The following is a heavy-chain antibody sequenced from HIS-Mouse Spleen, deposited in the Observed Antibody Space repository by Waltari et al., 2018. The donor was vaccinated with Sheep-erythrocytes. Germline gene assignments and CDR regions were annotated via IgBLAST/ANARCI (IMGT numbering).Heavy chain of an antibody. V-gene: IGHV4-31*03. Sequence: QVQLQESGPGLVKPSQTLSLTCTVSGGSISRCGYYWSWIRQHPGKGLEWIGYIYYSGSTYYNPSLKSRVTISVDTSKNQFSLKLSSVTAADTAVYYCARLITMVRGVTWYFDLWGRGTLVTVSS. CDR2: IYYSGST. D-gene: IGHD3-10*01. J-gene: IGHJ2*01. CDR1: GGSISRCGYY. CDR3: ARLITMVRGVTWYFDL.